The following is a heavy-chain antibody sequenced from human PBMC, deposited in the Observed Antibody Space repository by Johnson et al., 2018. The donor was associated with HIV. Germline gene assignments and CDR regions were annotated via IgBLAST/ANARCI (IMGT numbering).Heavy chain of an antibody. D-gene: IGHD3-9*01. CDR3: AKGGGVEYAILTGYYVDAFDL. V-gene: IGHV3-30*18. Sequence: QVQLVESGGGVVQPGRSLRLSCAASGFTFRSYGMHWVRQAPGKGLEWVAVISYDGSNKYYADSVKGRFTISRDNAKNTVYLQMNTLREEDTAVYYCAKGGGVEYAILTGYYVDAFDLWGQGTMVTVSS. CDR1: GFTFRSYG. J-gene: IGHJ3*01. CDR2: ISYDGSNK.